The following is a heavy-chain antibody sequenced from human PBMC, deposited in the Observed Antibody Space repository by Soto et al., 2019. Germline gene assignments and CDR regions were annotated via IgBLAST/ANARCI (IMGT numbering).Heavy chain of an antibody. J-gene: IGHJ4*02. D-gene: IGHD5-18*01. V-gene: IGHV3-11*06. CDR2: ISSSSSHT. CDR3: ARDPRGTYSLDY. CDR1: GFTFGYYY. Sequence: GGSLRLSCAVSGFTFGYYYMSWIRQAPGKGLEWVAYISSSSSHTNYADVVKGRFTIFRDNAKNSLYLQMNSLRAEDTAVYYCARDPRGTYSLDYWGQGTRVTVSS.